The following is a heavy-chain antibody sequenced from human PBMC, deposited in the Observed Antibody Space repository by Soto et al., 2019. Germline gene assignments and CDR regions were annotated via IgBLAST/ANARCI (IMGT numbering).Heavy chain of an antibody. CDR3: ARHVRGWQLMLDN. V-gene: IGHV4-39*01. D-gene: IGHD6-13*01. CDR1: GGSISSSSYY. J-gene: IGHJ4*02. CDR2: IYFSGST. Sequence: QLQLQESGPGLVKASETLSLSCTVSGGSISSSSYYWGWIRQPPGKGLEWIGSIYFSGSTHYTVSLTRRVTISVDTSRNQFSLKLSSVTATDTAVYYCARHVRGWQLMLDNWGQGSLVTVSS.